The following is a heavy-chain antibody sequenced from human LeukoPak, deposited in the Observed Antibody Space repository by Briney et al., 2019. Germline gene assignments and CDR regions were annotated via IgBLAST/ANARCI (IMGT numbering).Heavy chain of an antibody. CDR2: ISGYSGNT. J-gene: IGHJ3*02. D-gene: IGHD3-16*01. Sequence: ASVKVSCKASDYTFTSYDISWVRQAPGQGLEWMGWISGYSGNTNYAQKLQGRVTMTTDTSTSTVYLELRSLRSDDTAVYYCARPRSLMTRDAFDIWGQGTMVTVSS. V-gene: IGHV1-18*01. CDR3: ARPRSLMTRDAFDI. CDR1: DYTFTSYD.